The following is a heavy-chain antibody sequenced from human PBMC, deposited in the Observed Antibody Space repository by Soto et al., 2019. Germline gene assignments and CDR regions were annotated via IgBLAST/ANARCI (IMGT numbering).Heavy chain of an antibody. J-gene: IGHJ4*01. D-gene: IGHD3-10*01. CDR1: GGSISSGGYY. V-gene: IGHV4-31*03. CDR2: IHYSGST. CDR3: ARVRGSGSYAAYYFDS. Sequence: SETLSLTCTVSGGSISSGGYYWSWIRQHPGKGLEWIGYIHYSGSTWYNPSLESRVTISVDTSKDQFSLKLRSVTAADTAVYYCARVRGSGSYAAYYFDSWGQGTLVTVSS.